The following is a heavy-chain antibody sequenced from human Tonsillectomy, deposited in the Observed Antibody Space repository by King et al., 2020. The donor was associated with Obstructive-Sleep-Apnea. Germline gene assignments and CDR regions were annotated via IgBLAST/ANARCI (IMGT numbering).Heavy chain of an antibody. Sequence: VQLQESGPGLVKPSQTLSLTCTVSGGSISSGGYYWSWIRQHPGKGLEWIGYIYYSGSTYYNPSLKSRVTISVDTSKNQFSLKLSSVTAVDTAVYYCASCSSSGYYYVPLFDYWGQGTLVTVSS. V-gene: IGHV4-31*03. CDR3: ASCSSSGYYYVPLFDY. CDR2: IYYSGST. D-gene: IGHD3-22*01. J-gene: IGHJ4*02. CDR1: GGSISSGGYY.